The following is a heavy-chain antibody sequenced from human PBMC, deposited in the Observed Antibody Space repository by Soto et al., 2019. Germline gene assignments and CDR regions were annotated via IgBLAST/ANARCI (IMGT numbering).Heavy chain of an antibody. CDR3: ARDGELYDYRPFDY. CDR1: GGTFSSYA. Sequence: QVQPVQSGAEVKKPGSSVKVSCKASGGTFSSYAISWVRQAPGQGLEWMGGIIPIFGTANYAQKFQGRVTITADESTSTADMELRSLRSEDTAVYYCARDGELYDYRPFDYWGHGTLGTVSS. CDR2: IIPIFGTA. V-gene: IGHV1-69*12. D-gene: IGHD4-4*01. J-gene: IGHJ4*01.